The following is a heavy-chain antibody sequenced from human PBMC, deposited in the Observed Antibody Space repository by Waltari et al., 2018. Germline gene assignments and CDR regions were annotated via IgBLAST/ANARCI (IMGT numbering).Heavy chain of an antibody. CDR2: IVARWHT. V-gene: IGHV4-31*03. CDR1: GASISSGAYY. CDR3: VREAWAGTRTGWFDP. D-gene: IGHD3-10*01. J-gene: IGHJ5*02. Sequence: QVQLQESGPGLVKPSQTLSLTCTVSGASISSGAYYWSWIRQRPGKGLEWIANIVARWHTKYHPVFKRRVSISRVTSTNQFDRVLDSVTAAETAVYYWVREAWAGTRTGWFDPWGQGTRVTVSS.